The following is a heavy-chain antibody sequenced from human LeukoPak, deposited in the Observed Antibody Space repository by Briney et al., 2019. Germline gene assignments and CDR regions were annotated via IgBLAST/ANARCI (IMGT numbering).Heavy chain of an antibody. D-gene: IGHD1-26*01. Sequence: SETLSLTCAVYGGSFSGYYWSWIRQPPGKGLEWIGEINHSGSTNYNPSLKSRVAISVDTSKNQFSLKLSSVTAADTAVYYCARGRSYYNAFDIWGQGKMVTVSS. CDR2: INHSGST. J-gene: IGHJ3*02. CDR3: ARGRSYYNAFDI. CDR1: GGSFSGYY. V-gene: IGHV4-34*01.